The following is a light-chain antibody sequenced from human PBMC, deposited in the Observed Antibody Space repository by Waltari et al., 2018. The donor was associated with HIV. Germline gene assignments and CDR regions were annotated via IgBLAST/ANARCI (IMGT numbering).Light chain of an antibody. Sequence: EIVLTQSPATLSLSPGERATISCRDSEFVEIFIGWFQQKPGQPPRLVVYNGSNRAAGIPARFTGSGSGTDFTLTISGLEPEDFAVYFCQQRRAWPPTFGGGTKVELK. J-gene: IGKJ4*01. V-gene: IGKV3-11*01. CDR2: NGS. CDR1: EFVEIF. CDR3: QQRRAWPPT.